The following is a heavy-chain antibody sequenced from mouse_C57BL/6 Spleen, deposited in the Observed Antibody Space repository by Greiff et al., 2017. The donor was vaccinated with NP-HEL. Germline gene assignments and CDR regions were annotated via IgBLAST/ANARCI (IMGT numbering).Heavy chain of an antibody. CDR1: GYTFTDYY. Sequence: VQLQQSGPVLVKPGASVKMSCKASGYTFTDYYMNWVKQSHGKSLEWIGVINPYNGGTSYNQKFKGKATLTVDKSSSTAYMELNSLTSEDSAVYYCARDTTVVASDYWGQGTTLTVSS. CDR2: INPYNGGT. J-gene: IGHJ2*01. CDR3: ARDTTVVASDY. V-gene: IGHV1-19*01. D-gene: IGHD1-1*01.